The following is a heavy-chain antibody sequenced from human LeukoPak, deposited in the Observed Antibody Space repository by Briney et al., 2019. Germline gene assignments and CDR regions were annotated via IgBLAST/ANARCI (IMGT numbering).Heavy chain of an antibody. CDR2: INPNSGGT. Sequence: ASVKVSCKASGYTFTGYYMHWVRQAPGQGLEWMGWINPNSGGTNYAQKFQGRVTMTRDTSIRTAYMELSSLKSDDTAVYYCTSPLRYIDYWGQGTLVTVSS. J-gene: IGHJ4*02. V-gene: IGHV1-2*02. CDR1: GYTFTGYY. CDR3: TSPLRYIDY. D-gene: IGHD3-9*01.